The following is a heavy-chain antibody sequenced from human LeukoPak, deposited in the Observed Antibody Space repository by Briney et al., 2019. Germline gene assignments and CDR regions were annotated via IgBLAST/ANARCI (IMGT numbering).Heavy chain of an antibody. Sequence: SXVRQAPXXXRXXXXTMSGSGGSTDYADSVKGRFTISGDNSKNTLYLEMNSLRPEDTAVYYCARGRGSSWYGPFDYWGQGTLVTVSS. V-gene: IGHV3-23*01. J-gene: IGHJ4*02. D-gene: IGHD6-13*01. CDR2: MSGSGGST. CDR3: ARGRGSSWYGPFDY.